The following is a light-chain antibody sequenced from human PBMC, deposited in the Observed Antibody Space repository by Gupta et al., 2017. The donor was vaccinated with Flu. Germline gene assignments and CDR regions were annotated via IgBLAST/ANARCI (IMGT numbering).Light chain of an antibody. V-gene: IGKV3D-15*01. CDR3: RHYNGGPPWA. Sequence: EVVMKQSPGSLSLFPGQRVSLSCRTNESVGSHLAWYQQKPGQSPRLLIYHTSTRATGVPARFSGGGARTKFMLTTVSLQSEDYAIVYCRHYNGGPPWAFGQGTKVEI. CDR1: ESVGSH. CDR2: HTS. J-gene: IGKJ2*01.